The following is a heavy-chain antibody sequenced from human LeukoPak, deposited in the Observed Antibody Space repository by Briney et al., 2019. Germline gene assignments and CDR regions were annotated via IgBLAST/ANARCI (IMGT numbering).Heavy chain of an antibody. CDR3: ARSDSAVAGTNTDY. J-gene: IGHJ4*02. V-gene: IGHV1-18*01. CDR2: ISAYNGNT. Sequence: LVASVKVSCKASGYTFTSYGISWVRQAPGQGLEWMGWISAYNGNTNYAQKLQGRVTMTTDTSTSTAYMELRSLRSDDTAVYYCARSDSAVAGTNTDYWGQGTLVTVSS. CDR1: GYTFTSYG. D-gene: IGHD6-19*01.